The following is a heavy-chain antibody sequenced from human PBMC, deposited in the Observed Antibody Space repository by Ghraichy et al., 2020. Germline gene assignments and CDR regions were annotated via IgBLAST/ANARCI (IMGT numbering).Heavy chain of an antibody. J-gene: IGHJ5*02. V-gene: IGHV1-18*01. CDR2: ISAYNGNT. D-gene: IGHD3-10*01. CDR1: GYTFTSYG. Sequence: ASVKVSCKASGYTFTSYGISWVRQAPGQGLEWMGWISAYNGNTNYAQKLQGRVTMTTDTSTSTAYMELRSLRSDDTAVYYCARDPRQGLWFGELLGHNWFDPWGQGTLVTGSS. CDR3: ARDPRQGLWFGELLGHNWFDP.